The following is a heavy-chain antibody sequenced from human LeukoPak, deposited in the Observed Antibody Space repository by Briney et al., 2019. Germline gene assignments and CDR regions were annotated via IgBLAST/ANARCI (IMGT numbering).Heavy chain of an antibody. D-gene: IGHD5-24*01. V-gene: IGHV3-7*01. Sequence: GGSQRLSCAASGFTFSSYWMSWVRQAPGKGLEWVANIKQDGSEKYYVDSVKGRFTISRDNAKNTLYLQMNSLRAEEDTAVYYCARRYMATSAEDFEYWGQGILVIVSS. J-gene: IGHJ4*02. CDR3: ARRYMATSAEDFEY. CDR2: IKQDGSEK. CDR1: GFTFSSYW.